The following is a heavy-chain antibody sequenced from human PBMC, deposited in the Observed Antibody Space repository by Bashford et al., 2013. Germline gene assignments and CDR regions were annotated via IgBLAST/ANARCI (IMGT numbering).Heavy chain of an antibody. D-gene: IGHD4-17*01. V-gene: IGHV3-23*01. Sequence: GGSLRLSCAASGFTFSSYAMSWVRQAPGKGLHWVSSITGSGGSTYYADSVKGRFTISRDNSKNTLYLQMNSLRAEDTALYYCARRDGDYAHGEGYWGQGTLVTVSS. CDR3: ARRDGDYAHGEGY. J-gene: IGHJ4*02. CDR2: ITGSGGST. CDR1: GFTFSSYA.